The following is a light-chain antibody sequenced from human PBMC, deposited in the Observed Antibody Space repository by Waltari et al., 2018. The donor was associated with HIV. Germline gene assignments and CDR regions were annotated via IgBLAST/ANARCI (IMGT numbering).Light chain of an antibody. J-gene: IGLJ2*01. CDR3: QVCDSSNVL. CDR1: NIRRKS. V-gene: IGLV3-21*01. CDR2: DDS. Sequence: SYVLTQPPSVSVAPGKTATITCGGNNIRRKSVHWYQQRPGQAPVLVIYDDSDRPSGIPDRFSGSDSGNTATLTISRVEAGDEADYYCQVCDSSNVLFGGGTKLTVL.